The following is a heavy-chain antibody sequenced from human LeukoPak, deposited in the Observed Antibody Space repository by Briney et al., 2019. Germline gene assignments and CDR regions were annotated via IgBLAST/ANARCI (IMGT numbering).Heavy chain of an antibody. Sequence: GASVKVSCKASGYTFTSYGISWVRQAPGQGLEWMGWISAYNGNTNYAQKLQGRVTMTTDTSTSTAYMELSSLRSEDTAVYYCASIHFWSGPRYYYYYHGMDVWGQGTTVTVSS. J-gene: IGHJ6*02. V-gene: IGHV1-18*01. CDR3: ASIHFWSGPRYYYYYHGMDV. CDR2: ISAYNGNT. D-gene: IGHD3-3*01. CDR1: GYTFTSYG.